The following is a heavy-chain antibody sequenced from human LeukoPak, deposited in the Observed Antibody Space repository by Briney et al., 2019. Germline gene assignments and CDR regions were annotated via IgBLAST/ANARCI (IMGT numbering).Heavy chain of an antibody. V-gene: IGHV1-18*01. J-gene: IGHJ4*02. CDR1: GYTFTSYG. D-gene: IGHD3-10*02. Sequence: GASVKVSCKPSGYTFTSYGVSWVRQAPGQGLEWMGWISAYNGNTNYAQKFQDRVTMTTDTSTSTAYMELRTLRSDDTAVYYCARDVRGRGDYYFDYWGQGTLVTVSS. CDR3: ARDVRGRGDYYFDY. CDR2: ISAYNGNT.